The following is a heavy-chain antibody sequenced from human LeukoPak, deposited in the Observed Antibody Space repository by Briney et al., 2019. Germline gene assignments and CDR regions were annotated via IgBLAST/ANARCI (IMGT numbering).Heavy chain of an antibody. V-gene: IGHV4-59*01. J-gene: IGHJ4*02. CDR1: GGSISGYY. D-gene: IGHD2-2*01. CDR2: IYYSGST. Sequence: SETLSLTCTVSGGSISGYYWSWIRQPPGKGLEWIGYIYYSGSTNYNPSLKSRVTISVDTSKNQFSLKLGSVTAADTAVYYCARDSRLNHFDYWGQGTLVTVSS. CDR3: ARDSRLNHFDY.